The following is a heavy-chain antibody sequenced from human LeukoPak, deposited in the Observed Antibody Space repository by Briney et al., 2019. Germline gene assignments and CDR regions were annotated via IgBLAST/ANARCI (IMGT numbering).Heavy chain of an antibody. V-gene: IGHV3-49*04. Sequence: PGGSLRLSCTASGSTFGDCAMSWVRQAPGKGLEWVGFIRSKAYGGTTEYAASVKGRFTISRDDSKSIAYLQMNSLKTEDTAVYYCTRVGGSYGDYRDYWGQGTLVTVSS. J-gene: IGHJ4*02. CDR1: GSTFGDCA. CDR2: IRSKAYGGTT. D-gene: IGHD1-26*01. CDR3: TRVGGSYGDYRDY.